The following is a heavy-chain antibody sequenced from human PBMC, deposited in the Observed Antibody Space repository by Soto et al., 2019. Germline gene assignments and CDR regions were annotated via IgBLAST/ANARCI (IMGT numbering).Heavy chain of an antibody. CDR1: GIAFSRYW. J-gene: IGHJ4*02. D-gene: IGHD5-12*01. CDR2: ISSDGSST. Sequence: EVQLVEAGGGLVQPGGSLRLSCAGSGIAFSRYWIHWVRQAPGKGLVWVSRISSDGSSTTYADSVKGRCTISRDNAKNTLYLQMNSLRAEDTAVYYSARESSGYSSYFDYWGQGTLVTVSS. V-gene: IGHV3-74*01. CDR3: ARESSGYSSYFDY.